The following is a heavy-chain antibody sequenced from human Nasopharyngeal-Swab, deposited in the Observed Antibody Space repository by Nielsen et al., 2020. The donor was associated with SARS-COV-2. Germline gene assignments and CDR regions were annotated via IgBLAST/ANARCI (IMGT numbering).Heavy chain of an antibody. CDR2: IYYSGST. Sequence: SEILSLTCTVSGGSISSSSYYWGWIRQPPGKGLEWIGSIYYSGSTYYNPPLKSRVTISVDTSKNQFSLKLSSVTAADTAVYYCARVYYDSSGYYYYYYYYYMDVWGKGTTVTVSS. V-gene: IGHV4-39*07. J-gene: IGHJ6*03. CDR1: GGSISSSSYY. CDR3: ARVYYDSSGYYYYYYYYYMDV. D-gene: IGHD3-22*01.